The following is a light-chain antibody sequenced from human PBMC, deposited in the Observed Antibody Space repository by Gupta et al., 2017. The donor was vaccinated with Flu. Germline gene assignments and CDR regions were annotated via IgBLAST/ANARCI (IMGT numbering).Light chain of an antibody. CDR1: QSRGDNNRTTY. Sequence: MSCTSSQSRGDNNRTTYLRWFQQRPGESPRRLIYKVSNRDSGVPARFSGSGSGTDFTLKISRVEADDVGVYYCMQGTGCPYAFGQGTKLEI. V-gene: IGKV2-30*01. J-gene: IGKJ2*01. CDR3: MQGTGCPYA. CDR2: KVS.